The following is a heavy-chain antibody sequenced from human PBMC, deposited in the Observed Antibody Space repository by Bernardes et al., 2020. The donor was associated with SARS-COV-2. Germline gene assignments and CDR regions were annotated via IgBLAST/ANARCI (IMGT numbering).Heavy chain of an antibody. D-gene: IGHD3-16*01. CDR1: GYTFTSYA. J-gene: IGHJ4*02. Sequence: ASVKVSCKASGYTFTSYAVHWVRQAPGQRLEWMGWINAGNGNTKYSQIFQGRVTISMDTSASTAYMELSSLRSKDAAVYYCARESPGIWGLRPPDFWGEGTLVTVSS. CDR2: INAGNGNT. V-gene: IGHV1-3*01. CDR3: ARESPGIWGLRPPDF.